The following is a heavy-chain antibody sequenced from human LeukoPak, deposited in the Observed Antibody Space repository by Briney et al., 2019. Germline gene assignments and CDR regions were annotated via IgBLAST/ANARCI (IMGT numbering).Heavy chain of an antibody. CDR2: IRQDGSDK. Sequence: PGGSLRLSCAASGFTFSNYWMSWVRQAPVKGLEWVANIRQDGSDKYYVDSVKGRFTISRDNAKNSLYLQMNGLRGEDTAVYYCARWPIYWGQGTLVTVSS. CDR1: GFTFSNYW. V-gene: IGHV3-7*01. CDR3: ARWPIY. J-gene: IGHJ4*02.